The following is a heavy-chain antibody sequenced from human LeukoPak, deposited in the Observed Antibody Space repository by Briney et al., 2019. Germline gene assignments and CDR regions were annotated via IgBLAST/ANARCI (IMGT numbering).Heavy chain of an antibody. D-gene: IGHD3-22*01. J-gene: IGHJ4*02. CDR1: GFTFSGYE. Sequence: GGSLTLSCAASGFTFSGYEMNWVRQAPGKGLEWVSYMSIGGTTMYYADSVKGRFTISRDNSKTSLYLQMSSLRAEDTAVYYCARDPTAYYDSSGYYLNTIDYWGQGTLVTVSS. CDR3: ARDPTAYYDSSGYYLNTIDY. V-gene: IGHV3-48*03. CDR2: MSIGGTTM.